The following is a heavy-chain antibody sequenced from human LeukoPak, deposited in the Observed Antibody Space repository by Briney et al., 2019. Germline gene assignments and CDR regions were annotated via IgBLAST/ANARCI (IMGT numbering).Heavy chain of an antibody. CDR3: AREGLERLRFAWFDP. CDR1: GGSISSSY. V-gene: IGHV4-59*12. D-gene: IGHD1-1*01. CDR2: IYYSGST. J-gene: IGHJ5*02. Sequence: PSETLSLTCTVAGGSISSSYWSWIRPPPGKGLEWIGSIYYSGSTYYNPSLKSRVTISVDTSKNQFSLKLSSVTAADTAVYYCAREGLERLRFAWFDPWGQGTLVTVSS.